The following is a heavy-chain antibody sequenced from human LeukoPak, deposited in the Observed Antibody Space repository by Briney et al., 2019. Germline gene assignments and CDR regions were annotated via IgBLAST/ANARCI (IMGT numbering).Heavy chain of an antibody. Sequence: PGGSLRLSCATSGFNFEDYAINWVRQAPGKGLEWVGLITSKAYGGTTELAASVKGRFSISRDESKPIAYLQVNSLKIEDTGVYYCTREVERGGSYWGGDSWGQGTQVTVSS. CDR2: ITSKAYGGTT. V-gene: IGHV3-49*04. D-gene: IGHD1-26*01. CDR3: TREVERGGSYWGGDS. J-gene: IGHJ4*02. CDR1: GFNFEDYA.